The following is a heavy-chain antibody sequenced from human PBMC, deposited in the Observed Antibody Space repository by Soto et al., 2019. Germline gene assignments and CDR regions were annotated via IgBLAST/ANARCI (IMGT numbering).Heavy chain of an antibody. D-gene: IGHD1-26*01. Sequence: GESLKISCKGSGYSFTSYWIGWVRQMPGKGLEWMGIIYPGDSDTRYSPSFQGQVTISADKSISTAYLQWSSLKASDTAMYYCARSPPASGSYYYFDYWGQGTLVTVSS. CDR3: ARSPPASGSYYYFDY. CDR1: GYSFTSYW. V-gene: IGHV5-51*01. J-gene: IGHJ4*02. CDR2: IYPGDSDT.